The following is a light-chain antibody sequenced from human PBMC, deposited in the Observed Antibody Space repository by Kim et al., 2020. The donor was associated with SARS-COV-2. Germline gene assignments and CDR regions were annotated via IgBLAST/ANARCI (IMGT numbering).Light chain of an antibody. J-gene: IGLJ3*02. V-gene: IGLV1-47*01. CDR2: RNN. CDR1: RTNIGTNY. Sequence: GQSVTISWSGSRTNIGTNYVFWYQQLPGAAPRLLIYRNNQRPSGVPDRFSGSKSGTSASLAISGLRSEDEADYYCSSWDDGLSGGVFGGGTQLTVL. CDR3: SSWDDGLSGGV.